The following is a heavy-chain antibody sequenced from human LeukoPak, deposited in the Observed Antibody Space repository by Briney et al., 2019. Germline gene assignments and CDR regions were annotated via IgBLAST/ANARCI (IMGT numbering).Heavy chain of an antibody. CDR3: ARGTEGGSGWDLTY. CDR1: GYTFINFF. Sequence: ASVKVSCKASGYTFINFFMHWLRQAPGQGLEWMGWINPNSGGTNLARKFQGRATMTRDTSISTAYMELSSLRSDDTAVYFCARGTEGGSGWDLTYWGQGTLVTVSS. D-gene: IGHD6-19*01. J-gene: IGHJ4*02. CDR2: INPNSGGT. V-gene: IGHV1-2*02.